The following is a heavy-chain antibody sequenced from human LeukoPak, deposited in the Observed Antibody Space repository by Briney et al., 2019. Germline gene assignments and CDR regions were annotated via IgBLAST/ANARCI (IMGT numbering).Heavy chain of an antibody. J-gene: IGHJ4*02. CDR3: ARLAVAGGGYFDY. D-gene: IGHD6-19*01. CDR1: GGSLSSSSYY. Sequence: PSETLSLTCTVSGGSLSSSSYYWGWIRQPPGKGLEWIGSIYYSGSTYYNPSLKSRVTISVDTSKNQFSLKLSSVTAADTAVYYCARLAVAGGGYFDYWGQGTLVTVSS. CDR2: IYYSGST. V-gene: IGHV4-39*01.